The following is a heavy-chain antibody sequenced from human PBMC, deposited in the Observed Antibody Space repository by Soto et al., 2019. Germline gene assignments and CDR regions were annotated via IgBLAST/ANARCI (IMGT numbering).Heavy chain of an antibody. CDR2: MNPNSGNT. Sequence: GASVKVSCKASGYTFTGYYMHWVRQAPGQGLEWMGWMNPNSGNTGYAQKFQGRVTMTRNTSISTAYMELSSLRSEDTAVYYCARGLNSGWLYYYYYGMDVWGQGTTVTVSS. D-gene: IGHD6-19*01. CDR1: GYTFTGYY. V-gene: IGHV1-8*02. CDR3: ARGLNSGWLYYYYYGMDV. J-gene: IGHJ6*02.